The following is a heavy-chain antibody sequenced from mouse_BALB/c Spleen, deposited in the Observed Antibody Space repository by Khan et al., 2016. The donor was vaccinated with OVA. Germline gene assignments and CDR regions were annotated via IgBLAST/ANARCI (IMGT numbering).Heavy chain of an antibody. V-gene: IGHV3-2*02. CDR3: ERWGNY. CDR2: ISYSGST. J-gene: IGHJ3*01. CDR1: GYSITSDYA. Sequence: EVKLLESGPGLVKPSQSLSLTCPVTGYSITSDYAWNWIRQFPGNKLEWMGYISYSGSTTYNPSLKSRISITRATSKNQFFLQLNSVTTEDTATYYCERWGNYWGQGTLGTVSA.